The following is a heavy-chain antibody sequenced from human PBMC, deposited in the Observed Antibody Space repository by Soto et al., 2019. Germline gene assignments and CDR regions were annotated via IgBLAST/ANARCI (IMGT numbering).Heavy chain of an antibody. D-gene: IGHD3-3*01. V-gene: IGHV3-30-3*01. J-gene: IGHJ4*02. CDR3: ARDPEGRLTIFGVVIQPYFDY. Sequence: SLRLSCAASGFAFSSYAMHWVRQAPGKGLEWVAVISYDGSNKYYADSVKGRFTISRDNSKNTLYLQMNSLRAEDTAVYYCARDPEGRLTIFGVVIQPYFDYWGQGTLVTVSS. CDR2: ISYDGSNK. CDR1: GFAFSSYA.